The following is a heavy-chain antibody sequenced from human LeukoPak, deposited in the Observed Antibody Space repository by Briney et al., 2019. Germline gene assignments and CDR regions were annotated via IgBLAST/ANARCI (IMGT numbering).Heavy chain of an antibody. D-gene: IGHD3-10*01. CDR1: GGSISSYY. V-gene: IGHV4-4*07. CDR3: ARSLAGHYGSGSYYKWDYFDY. CDR2: IYTSGST. J-gene: IGHJ4*02. Sequence: SETLSLTCTVSGGSISSYYWSWIRQPAGKGLEWIGRIYTSGSTNYNPSLKSRVTMSVDTSKNQFSLKLSSVTAADTAVYYCARSLAGHYGSGSYYKWDYFDYWGQGTLVTVSS.